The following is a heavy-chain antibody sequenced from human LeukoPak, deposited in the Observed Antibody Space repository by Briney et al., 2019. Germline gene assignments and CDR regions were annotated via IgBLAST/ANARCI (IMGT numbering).Heavy chain of an antibody. J-gene: IGHJ6*02. V-gene: IGHV3-33*01. CDR3: ARDRRYYYGMDV. CDR2: MWYDGSNK. CDR1: GFTFSIFG. Sequence: GGSLRLSCAASGFTFSIFGMHWVRQAPGKGLEWVALMWYDGSNKYYTDSVKGRFTISRDNSKNTLYLQMNSLRAEDTAVYYCARDRRYYYGMDVWGQGTTVTVSS.